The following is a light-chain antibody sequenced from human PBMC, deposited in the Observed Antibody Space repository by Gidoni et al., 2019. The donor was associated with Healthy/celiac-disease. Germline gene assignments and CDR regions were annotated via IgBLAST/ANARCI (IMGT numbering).Light chain of an antibody. CDR1: QSISSY. CDR3: QQSYSTPPT. Sequence: DIQMTQSPSSLSASVGDRVTITCRASQSISSYLNWYQQKPGKAPKLRIYAASSLQRGVPSRFSGSGSGTDFTLTISSLQPEDFATYYCQQSYSTPPTFGQGTKLEIK. CDR2: AAS. V-gene: IGKV1-39*01. J-gene: IGKJ2*01.